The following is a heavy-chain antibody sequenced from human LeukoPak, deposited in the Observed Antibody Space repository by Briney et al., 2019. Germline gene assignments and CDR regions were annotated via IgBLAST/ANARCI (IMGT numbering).Heavy chain of an antibody. D-gene: IGHD2-2*01. Sequence: GGSLRLSCAASGFTFNSYAMNWVRQAPGKGLEWVSAISGRGGSTYYADYVKGRSTISRNNSKNMLYLQMNSLRAEDTAVYYCAKSMAGYCDSTIDNWGQGTLVTVSS. J-gene: IGHJ4*02. CDR1: GFTFNSYA. CDR2: ISGRGGST. CDR3: AKSMAGYCDSTIDN. V-gene: IGHV3-23*01.